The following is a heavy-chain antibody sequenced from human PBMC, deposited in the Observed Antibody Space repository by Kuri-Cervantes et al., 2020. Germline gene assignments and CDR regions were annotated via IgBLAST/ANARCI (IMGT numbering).Heavy chain of an antibody. J-gene: IGHJ5*02. CDR1: GGSISSSNW. CDR2: IYHSGST. V-gene: IGHV4-4*02. CDR3: ARGGRFYYGNRFDP. D-gene: IGHD3-10*01. Sequence: SCAVAGGSISSSNWLSWVRQPPGKGLEWIGEIYHSGSTNSNPSLKSRVTISMDTSKNQFSLKLSSVTAADTAVYYCARGGRFYYGNRFDPWGQGTLVTVSS.